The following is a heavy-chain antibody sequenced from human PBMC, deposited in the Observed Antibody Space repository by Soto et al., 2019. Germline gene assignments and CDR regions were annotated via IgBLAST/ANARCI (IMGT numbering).Heavy chain of an antibody. CDR2: IDWDDDK. V-gene: IGHV2-70*11. Sequence: SGPTLVNPTQTLTLTCTFSGFSLSTSGMCVSWIRQPPGKALEWLARIDWDDDKYYSTSLKTRLTISKDTSKNQVVLTMTNMDPVGTATYYCARTSIPHYYMAVWGKGTTVTVSS. J-gene: IGHJ6*03. D-gene: IGHD6-6*01. CDR3: ARTSIPHYYMAV. CDR1: GFSLSTSGMC.